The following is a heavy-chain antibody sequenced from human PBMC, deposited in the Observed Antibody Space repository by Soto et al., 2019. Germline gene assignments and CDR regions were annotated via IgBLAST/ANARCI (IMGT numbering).Heavy chain of an antibody. D-gene: IGHD6-6*01. V-gene: IGHV4-30-4*01. J-gene: IGHJ4*02. CDR2: IYSSGRT. CDR1: GGSISSDDYY. Sequence: PSETLSLTCTVSGGSISSDDYYWTWIRQPPGKGLEWIGYIYSSGRTSYNPSLESRLSISIDTSKNQFSLQLSSVSAADTAVYYCARDRSNSPDFFDYWGQGTLVTVSS. CDR3: ARDRSNSPDFFDY.